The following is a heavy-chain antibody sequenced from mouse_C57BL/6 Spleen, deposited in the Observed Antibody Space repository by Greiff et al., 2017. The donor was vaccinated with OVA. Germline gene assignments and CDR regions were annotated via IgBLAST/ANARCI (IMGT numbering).Heavy chain of an antibody. CDR2: IDPSDSYT. Sequence: VQLQQPGAELVKPGASVKLSCKASGYTFTSYWMQWVKQRPGQGLEWIGEIDPSDSYTNYNQKFKGKATLTVDTSSSTAYMQLSSLTSEDSAVYSCARGYGSSSWYFDVWGTGTTVTVSS. CDR1: GYTFTSYW. CDR3: ARGYGSSSWYFDV. D-gene: IGHD1-1*01. V-gene: IGHV1-50*01. J-gene: IGHJ1*03.